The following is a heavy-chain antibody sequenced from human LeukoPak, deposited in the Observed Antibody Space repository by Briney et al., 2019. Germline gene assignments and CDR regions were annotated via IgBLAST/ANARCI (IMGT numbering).Heavy chain of an antibody. CDR3: ARDYYGP. V-gene: IGHV4-59*12. CDR1: GGSISGSY. J-gene: IGHJ5*02. Sequence: SEILSLTCTVSGGSISGSYWSWIRQPPGKGLEWIGYIYYSGSTNYNPSLKSRVTMSVDTSKNQFSLKLSSVTAADTAVYYCARDYYGPWGQGTLVTVSS. D-gene: IGHD3-10*01. CDR2: IYYSGST.